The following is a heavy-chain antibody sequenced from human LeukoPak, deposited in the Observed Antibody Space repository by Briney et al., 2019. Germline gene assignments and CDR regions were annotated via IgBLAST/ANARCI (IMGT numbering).Heavy chain of an antibody. D-gene: IGHD5-18*01. J-gene: IGHJ4*02. Sequence: SETLSLTCTVSGGSISNYYWSWIRQPPGKGLEWIGYIYYSGSTNYNPSLKSRVTISVDTSKNQFSLKLSSVTAADTAVYYCARSLNTAYLYYFDYWGQGTLVTVSS. CDR1: GGSISNYY. CDR3: ARSLNTAYLYYFDY. CDR2: IYYSGST. V-gene: IGHV4-59*01.